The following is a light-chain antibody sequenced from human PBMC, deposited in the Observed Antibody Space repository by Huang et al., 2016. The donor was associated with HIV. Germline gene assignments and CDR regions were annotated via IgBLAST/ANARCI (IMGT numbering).Light chain of an antibody. CDR2: DTS. Sequence: DIQMTQSPSSLSASIGDRVTITCQASQDISNYLNWYQQKPGKAPRLLIYDTSNLETGVPSRFSGSGSRTDFTFTISSLQPEDIATYYCQHHDNLPFTFGPGTKVDIK. J-gene: IGKJ3*01. V-gene: IGKV1-33*01. CDR3: QHHDNLPFT. CDR1: QDISNY.